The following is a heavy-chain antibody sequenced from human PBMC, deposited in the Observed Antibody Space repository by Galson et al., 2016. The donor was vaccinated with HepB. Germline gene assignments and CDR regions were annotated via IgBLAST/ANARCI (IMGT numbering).Heavy chain of an antibody. CDR1: GFMFSSYA. CDR2: VSYDGTNQ. D-gene: IGHD2-15*01. V-gene: IGHV3-30-3*01. Sequence: SLRLSCAASGFMFSSYAMHWVRQAPGKGLEWVAFVSYDGTNQYYTDSVKGRFTISRDNSKSTLYLQMNGLRPEDSALYYCAREVTYCSGGGCYYFDYWGQGTLATVSS. J-gene: IGHJ4*02. CDR3: AREVTYCSGGGCYYFDY.